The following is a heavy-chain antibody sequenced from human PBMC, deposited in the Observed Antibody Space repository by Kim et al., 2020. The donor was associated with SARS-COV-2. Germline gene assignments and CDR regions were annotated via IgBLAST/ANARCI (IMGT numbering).Heavy chain of an antibody. V-gene: IGHV4-30-4*01. CDR3: ARDSRRGVRGVYGMDV. CDR2: IYYSGST. CDR1: GGSISSGDYY. J-gene: IGHJ6*02. Sequence: SETLSLTCTVSGGSISSGDYYWSWIRQPPGKGLEWIGYIYYSGSTYYNPSLKSRVTISVDTSKNQFSLKLSSVTAADTAVYYCARDSRRGVRGVYGMDVWGQGTTVTVSS. D-gene: IGHD3-10*01.